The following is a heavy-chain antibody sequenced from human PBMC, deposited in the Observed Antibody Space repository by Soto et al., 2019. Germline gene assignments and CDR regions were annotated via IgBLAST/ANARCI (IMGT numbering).Heavy chain of an antibody. CDR1: GGSINSGGYF. CDR2: IYHSGIT. V-gene: IGHV4-31*03. J-gene: IGHJ5*02. Sequence: SETLSLTCSVSGGSINSGGYFWSWIRQHPWKGLECIGYIYHSGITYYNPSLKSRVTISVDTSKNEFSLQLRSVTAADTAVYFCGSFHNTCPGWFDPWGQGXLVTVHS. D-gene: IGHD1-20*01. CDR3: GSFHNTCPGWFDP.